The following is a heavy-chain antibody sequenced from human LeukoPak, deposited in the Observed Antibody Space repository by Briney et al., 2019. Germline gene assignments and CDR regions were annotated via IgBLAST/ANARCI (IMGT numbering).Heavy chain of an antibody. CDR1: GLYFDSHA. CDR2: ISYTGGNE. V-gene: IGHV3-30*04. D-gene: IGHD3-10*01. CDR3: AREGGDLGAFDV. J-gene: IGHJ3*01. Sequence: PGRSLRLSCAASGLYFDSHAMHWVRQAPGKGLEWVAFISYTGGNEYYADPVKGRFTISRDNPKNTLYLQMNSLRSEDTAVYFCAREGGDLGAFDVWGQGTVVTVSS.